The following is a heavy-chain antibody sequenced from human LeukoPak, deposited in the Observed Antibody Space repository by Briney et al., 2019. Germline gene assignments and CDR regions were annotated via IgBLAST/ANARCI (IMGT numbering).Heavy chain of an antibody. CDR1: GGSISSYY. CDR2: IYYSGST. D-gene: IGHD5-18*01. Sequence: PSETLFLTCTVSGGSISSYYWSWIRQPPGKGLEWIGYIYYSGSTNYNPSLKSRVTISVDTSKNQFSLKLSSVTAADTAVYYCASTNVDTAMVKAHYFDYWGQGTLVTVSS. J-gene: IGHJ4*02. CDR3: ASTNVDTAMVKAHYFDY. V-gene: IGHV4-59*01.